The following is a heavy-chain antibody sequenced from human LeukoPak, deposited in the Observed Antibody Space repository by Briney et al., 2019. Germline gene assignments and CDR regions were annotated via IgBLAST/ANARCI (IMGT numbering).Heavy chain of an antibody. D-gene: IGHD6-6*01. J-gene: IGHJ3*01. CDR2: IGAGDKYT. Sequence: GGSLRLSCAASGFTLRNYAMSWVRQAPGKGLEWVSSIGAGDKYTYYGDSVKGRFTISRDNSKNTLYLQMNSLRVEDTAVYYCAKSKGYGTSSDSFDFWGQGTMVTVSS. CDR1: GFTLRNYA. V-gene: IGHV3-23*01. CDR3: AKSKGYGTSSDSFDF.